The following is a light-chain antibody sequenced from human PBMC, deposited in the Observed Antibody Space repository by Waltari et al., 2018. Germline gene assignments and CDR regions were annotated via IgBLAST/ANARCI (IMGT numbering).Light chain of an antibody. CDR2: GAS. V-gene: IGKV3-20*01. J-gene: IGKJ1*01. Sequence: EIVLTQSPGPLSLSPGERATLSCRASQSVGRSLAWYQQDPGQAPRLRIYGASNRATGIPDRFSGRGSGTDFSLTISRLEPEDFSVYYCQHYVRLPVTFGQGTRVEIK. CDR1: QSVGRS. CDR3: QHYVRLPVT.